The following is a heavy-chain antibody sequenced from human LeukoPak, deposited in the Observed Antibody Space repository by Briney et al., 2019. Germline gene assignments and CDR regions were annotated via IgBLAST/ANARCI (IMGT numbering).Heavy chain of an antibody. Sequence: ASAKVSCKASGYTFTGYYMHWVRQAPGQGLEWMGRINPNSGGTNYAQKFQGRVTMTRDTSISTAYMELSRLRSDDTAVYYCARGRYGYSYGPYFDYWGQGTLVTVSS. CDR3: ARGRYGYSYGPYFDY. J-gene: IGHJ4*02. CDR2: INPNSGGT. D-gene: IGHD5-18*01. CDR1: GYTFTGYY. V-gene: IGHV1-2*06.